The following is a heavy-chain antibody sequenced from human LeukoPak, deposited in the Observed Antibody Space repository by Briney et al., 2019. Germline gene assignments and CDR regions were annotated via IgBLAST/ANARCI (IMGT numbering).Heavy chain of an antibody. D-gene: IGHD4-23*01. V-gene: IGHV5-51*01. CDR1: GYIFTSDW. CDR2: IYPGDSDT. CDR3: ARRVVNNRNWYFNL. Sequence: GESLKISCKGSGYIFTSDWIGWVRQMPGKGLEWMGIIYPGDSDTRYSPSFQGQVTISADKSINTAYLQWSSLKASDTAMYYCARRVVNNRNWYFNLWGRGTLVTVSS. J-gene: IGHJ2*01.